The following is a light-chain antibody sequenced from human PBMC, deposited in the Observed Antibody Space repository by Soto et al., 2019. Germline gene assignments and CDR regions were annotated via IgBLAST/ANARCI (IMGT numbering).Light chain of an antibody. CDR2: GTS. CDR1: QSINGN. Sequence: EVVRTQSPATLSVSPGERVTLSCRASQSINGNLAWYQRKPGQAPRLLMYGTSVRATGVPARFSGSGAGTEYTLTISSLQSEDFAVFYCQQYNTWYTFGQGTKLEIK. CDR3: QQYNTWYT. V-gene: IGKV3-15*01. J-gene: IGKJ2*01.